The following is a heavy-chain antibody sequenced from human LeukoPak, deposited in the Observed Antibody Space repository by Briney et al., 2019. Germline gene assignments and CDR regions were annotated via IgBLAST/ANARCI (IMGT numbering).Heavy chain of an antibody. V-gene: IGHV1-8*01. Sequence: ASVKVSFKASGYTFTSYDINWVRQATGQGLEWMGWMNPNSGNTGYAQKFQGRVTMTRNTSISTAYMELRSLRSDDTAVYYCASGRESGSYSDFDYWGQGTLVTVSS. CDR3: ASGRESGSYSDFDY. CDR2: MNPNSGNT. D-gene: IGHD1-26*01. CDR1: GYTFTSYD. J-gene: IGHJ4*02.